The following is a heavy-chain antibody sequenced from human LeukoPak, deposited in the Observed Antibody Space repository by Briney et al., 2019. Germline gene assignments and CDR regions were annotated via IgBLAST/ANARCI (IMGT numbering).Heavy chain of an antibody. CDR1: GGTFSSYT. CDR3: ASSMGDYAFDY. Sequence: GASVKVSCKASGGTFSSYTISWVRQAPGQGLEWMGRIIPILGIANYAQKFQGRVTITTDESTSTAYMELSSLRSEDTAVYYCASSMGDYAFDYWGQGTLVTVSS. J-gene: IGHJ4*02. V-gene: IGHV1-69*02. D-gene: IGHD4-17*01. CDR2: IIPILGIA.